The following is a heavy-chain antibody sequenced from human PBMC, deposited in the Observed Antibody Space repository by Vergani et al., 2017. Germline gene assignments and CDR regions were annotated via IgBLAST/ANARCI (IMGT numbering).Heavy chain of an antibody. D-gene: IGHD3-22*01. V-gene: IGHV5-51*01. Sequence: EVQLVQSGAEVKQPGESLKISCKGSGYSFTSYWIGWVRQMPGKGLEWMGIIYPGDSDTRYSPSFQGQVTISADKSISTAYLQWSSLKASDTAMYYCARIGYDSSGYYGAEYFQHWGQGTLVTVSS. CDR2: IYPGDSDT. J-gene: IGHJ1*01. CDR3: ARIGYDSSGYYGAEYFQH. CDR1: GYSFTSYW.